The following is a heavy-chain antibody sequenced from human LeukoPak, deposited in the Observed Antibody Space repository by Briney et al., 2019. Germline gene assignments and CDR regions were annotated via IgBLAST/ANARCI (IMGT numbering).Heavy chain of an antibody. CDR3: AGVLRGAFDI. J-gene: IGHJ3*02. Sequence: GGSLRLSCTASGITVSSNDMCWVRQAPGKGLEWISLINSGGRTDYADSVKGRFTISRDNSKNMVYLQMNSLRGDDTAVYYCAGVLRGAFDIWGQGKMVAVSS. CDR2: INSGGRT. V-gene: IGHV3-53*01. CDR1: GITVSSND.